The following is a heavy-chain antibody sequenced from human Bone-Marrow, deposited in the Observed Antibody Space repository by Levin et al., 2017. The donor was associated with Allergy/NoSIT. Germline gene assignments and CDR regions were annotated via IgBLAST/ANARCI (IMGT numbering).Heavy chain of an antibody. Sequence: GGSLRLSCTASGFTFGDYAMSWVRQAPGKGLEWVGFIRSKAYGGTTEYAASVKGRFTISRDDSKSIAYLQMNSLKTEDTAVYYCTTWRIVVVPAAQNYWYFDLWGRGTLVTVSS. CDR3: TTWRIVVVPAAQNYWYFDL. CDR2: IRSKAYGGTT. CDR1: GFTFGDYA. J-gene: IGHJ2*01. D-gene: IGHD2-2*01. V-gene: IGHV3-49*04.